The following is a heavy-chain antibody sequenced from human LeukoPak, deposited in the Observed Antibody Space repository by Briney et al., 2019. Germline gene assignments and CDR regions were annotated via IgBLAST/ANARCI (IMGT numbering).Heavy chain of an antibody. CDR3: ARGDDSSGYYYLGFDY. V-gene: IGHV4-59*08. J-gene: IGHJ4*02. CDR2: IFHGVTT. Sequence: SETLSLTCTVSGGSISNYYWNWIRQPPGEGLEWIGNIFHGVTTFYNPSLKSRVTISVDTSKNQFSLKLSSVTAADTAVYYCARGDDSSGYYYLGFDYWGQGTLVTVSS. D-gene: IGHD3-22*01. CDR1: GGSISNYY.